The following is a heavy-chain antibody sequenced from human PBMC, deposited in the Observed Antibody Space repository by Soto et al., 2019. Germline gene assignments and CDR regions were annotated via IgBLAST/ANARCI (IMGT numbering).Heavy chain of an antibody. CDR3: AKALIAAAGTGSYFDY. CDR2: ISGSGGST. J-gene: IGHJ4*02. CDR1: GITFSSYA. D-gene: IGHD6-13*01. Sequence: PGGSLRLSCAASGITFSSYAMSWVRQAPGKGLEWVSAISGSGGSTYYADSVKGRFTISRDNSKNTLYLQMNSLRAEDTAVYYCAKALIAAAGTGSYFDYWGQGTLVTVSS. V-gene: IGHV3-23*01.